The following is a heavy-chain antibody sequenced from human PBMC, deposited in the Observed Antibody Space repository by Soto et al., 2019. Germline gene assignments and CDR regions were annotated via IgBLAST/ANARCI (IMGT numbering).Heavy chain of an antibody. CDR2: ISYDGSNK. Sequence: PGGSLRLSCAASGFTFSSYAMHWVRQAPDKGLEWVAVISYDGSNKYYADSVKGRFTISRDNSKNTLYLQMNSLRTEDMAVYYCARPLWRDDYNWGYFDLWGRGTLVTVSS. D-gene: IGHD4-4*01. CDR1: GFTFSSYA. V-gene: IGHV3-30-3*01. CDR3: ARPLWRDDYNWGYFDL. J-gene: IGHJ2*01.